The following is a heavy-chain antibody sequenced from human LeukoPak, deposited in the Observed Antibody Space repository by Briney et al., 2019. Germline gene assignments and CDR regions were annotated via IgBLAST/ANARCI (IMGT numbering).Heavy chain of an antibody. V-gene: IGHV7-4-1*02. Sequence: ASVEVSCKASGYTFTSYAMNWARQAPGQGLEWMGWINTNTGYPTYAQDFTGRFVFSLDTSVSTAYLQISSLEAEDTAVYYCARMSGDGSSGHWGQGTLVTVSS. D-gene: IGHD5-24*01. CDR1: GYTFTSYA. CDR3: ARMSGDGSSGH. CDR2: INTNTGYP. J-gene: IGHJ4*02.